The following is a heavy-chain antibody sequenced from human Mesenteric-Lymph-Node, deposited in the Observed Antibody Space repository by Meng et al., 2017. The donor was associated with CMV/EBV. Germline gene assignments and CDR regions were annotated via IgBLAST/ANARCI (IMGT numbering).Heavy chain of an antibody. CDR1: GFTFSSYW. V-gene: IGHV3-74*01. D-gene: IGHD1-7*01. CDR3: ASKLELRSAFYGMDV. Sequence: GGSLRLSCAASGFTFSSYWMHWVRQAPGKGLVWVSRINSDGSSTSYADSVKGRFTISRDNAKNTLYLQMNSLRAEDTAVYYCASKLELRSAFYGMDVWGQGTTVTVSS. CDR2: INSDGSST. J-gene: IGHJ6*02.